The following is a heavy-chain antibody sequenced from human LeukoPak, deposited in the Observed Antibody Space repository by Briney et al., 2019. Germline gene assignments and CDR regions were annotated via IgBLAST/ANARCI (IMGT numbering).Heavy chain of an antibody. CDR2: IIPIFGTA. J-gene: IGHJ4*02. Sequence: ASVNVSFKASGGTFSSYAISWVRQAPGQGLEWMGGIIPIFGTANYAQKFQGRVTITADESTSTAYMELSSLRSEDTAVYYCARSYSGYDPTFDYWGQGTLVTVSS. V-gene: IGHV1-69*13. D-gene: IGHD5-12*01. CDR1: GGTFSSYA. CDR3: ARSYSGYDPTFDY.